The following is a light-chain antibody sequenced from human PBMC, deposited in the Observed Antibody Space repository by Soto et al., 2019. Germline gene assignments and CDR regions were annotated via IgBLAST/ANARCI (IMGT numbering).Light chain of an antibody. CDR2: DAS. CDR3: QQYSSYSLT. J-gene: IGKJ4*01. V-gene: IGKV1-5*01. Sequence: DIHITQSPSTRSSSVLYRGTITCLASQSVSAWLAWYQQKPGKAPKLLISDASSLKSGVPSRFSGSGYGTEFTLTISSLQPEDFATYYCQQYSSYSLTFGGGTKVDIK. CDR1: QSVSAW.